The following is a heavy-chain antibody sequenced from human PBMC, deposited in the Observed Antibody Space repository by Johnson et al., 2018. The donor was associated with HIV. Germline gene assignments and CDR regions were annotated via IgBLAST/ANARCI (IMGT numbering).Heavy chain of an antibody. CDR2: ISYDGSNK. J-gene: IGHJ3*02. CDR3: ARVRWQIQSVDVFDI. V-gene: IGHV3-30*03. D-gene: IGHD5-24*01. CDR1: GLTFSSYG. Sequence: QVQLVESGGGVVQPGQSLRLSCAASGLTFSSYGMHWVRQAPGKGLEWVAVISYDGSNKYYADSVKGRFTISRDNAKNSLYLQMDSLRAEDTAVYYCARVRWQIQSVDVFDIWGQGTMVTVSS.